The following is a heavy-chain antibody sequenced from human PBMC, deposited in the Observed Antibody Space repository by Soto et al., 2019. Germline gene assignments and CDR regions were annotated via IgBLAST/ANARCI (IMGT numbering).Heavy chain of an antibody. CDR1: GFTFSSYG. CDR2: IWYDGSNK. CDR3: ARGMITFMVPYYYYMDV. Sequence: GGSLRLSCAASGFTFSSYGMHWVRQAPGKGLEWVAVIWYDGSNKYYVDSVKGRFTISRDNSKNTLYLQMNSLRAEDTAVYYCARGMITFMVPYYYYMDVWGKGTTVTVSS. D-gene: IGHD3-16*01. J-gene: IGHJ6*03. V-gene: IGHV3-33*01.